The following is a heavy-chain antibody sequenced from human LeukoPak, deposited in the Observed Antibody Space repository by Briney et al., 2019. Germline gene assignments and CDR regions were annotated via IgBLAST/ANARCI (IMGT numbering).Heavy chain of an antibody. J-gene: IGHJ2*01. CDR1: GYTFTSYY. CDR3: ARADYGDYGSGRYFDL. V-gene: IGHV1-46*01. Sequence: ASVKVSCKASGYTFTSYYMHWVRQAPGQGLEWMGIINPSGGSTSYAQKFQGRVTMTRDTSTSTVYMELSSLRSEDTAVYYCARADYGDYGSGRYFDLWGRGTLVTVSS. D-gene: IGHD4-17*01. CDR2: INPSGGST.